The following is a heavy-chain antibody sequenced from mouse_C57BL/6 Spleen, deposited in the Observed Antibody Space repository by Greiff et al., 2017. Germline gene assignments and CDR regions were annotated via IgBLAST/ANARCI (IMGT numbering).Heavy chain of an antibody. CDR1: GYAFSSYW. CDR2: IYPGDGDT. D-gene: IGHD2-4*01. CDR3: ARGGLRRDYAMDY. Sequence: QVQLQQSGAELVKPGASVKISCKASGYAFSSYWMNWVKQRPGKGLEWIGQIYPGDGDTNYNGKFKGKATLTADKSSSKAYMQLSSLTSEDSAVYFCARGGLRRDYAMDYWGQGTSVTVSS. J-gene: IGHJ4*01. V-gene: IGHV1-80*01.